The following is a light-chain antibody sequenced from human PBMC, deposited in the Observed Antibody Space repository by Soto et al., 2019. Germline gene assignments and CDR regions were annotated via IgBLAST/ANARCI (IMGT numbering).Light chain of an antibody. CDR1: SSNIGSNT. CDR3: AAWDVSLDGHVV. Sequence: QSVLTQPPSASGTPGQRVTISCSGSSSNIGSNTVSWFQQLPGRAPKLLLYNNNHRPSGVPDRFSGSKSGTSASRAISGLQSEDEADYYCAAWDVSLDGHVVFGGGTQLTVL. CDR2: NNN. J-gene: IGLJ7*01. V-gene: IGLV1-44*01.